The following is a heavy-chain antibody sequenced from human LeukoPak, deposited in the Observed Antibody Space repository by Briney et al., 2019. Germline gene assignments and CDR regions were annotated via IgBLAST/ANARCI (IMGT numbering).Heavy chain of an antibody. D-gene: IGHD5-24*01. J-gene: IGHJ6*03. Sequence: ASVTVSCKASGGTFNSYAISWVRQAPGQGLEGMGGIMPLFGKANYAQEFQGRVTFTTDESASTAYMEVSSLRSEDTAVYYCASGSLGDGYGVGDYYQYMDVWGKGTTVTVSS. CDR2: IMPLFGKA. CDR1: GGTFNSYA. V-gene: IGHV1-69*05. CDR3: ASGSLGDGYGVGDYYQYMDV.